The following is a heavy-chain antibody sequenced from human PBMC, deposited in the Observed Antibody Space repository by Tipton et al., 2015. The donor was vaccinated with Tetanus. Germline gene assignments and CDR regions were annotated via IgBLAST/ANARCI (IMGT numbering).Heavy chain of an antibody. D-gene: IGHD1-26*01. CDR1: GFTFDDYA. CDR2: ISWNSGSI. Sequence: SLRLSCAASGFTFDDYAMHWVRQAPGKGLEWVSGISWNSGSIGYADSVKGRFTISRDNAKNSLYLQMNSLRAEDTALYYCAKDMELALLLDAFDICGQGTMVTVSS. V-gene: IGHV3-9*01. J-gene: IGHJ3*02. CDR3: AKDMELALLLDAFDI.